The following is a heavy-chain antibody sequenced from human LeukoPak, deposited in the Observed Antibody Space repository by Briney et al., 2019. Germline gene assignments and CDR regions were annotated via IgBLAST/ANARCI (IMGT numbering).Heavy chain of an antibody. CDR2: ISASGGPAT. CDR3: AKDAKPYYYDSSGYYYAGAFDI. CDR1: GFSISDYS. J-gene: IGHJ3*02. V-gene: IGHV3-23*01. Sequence: GGSLRLSCAASGFSISDYSMTWVRQAPGKGLEFVAIISASGGPATYNTASVRGRFTISRDNSKNTLYLQMNSLRAEDTAVYYCAKDAKPYYYDSSGYYYAGAFDIWGQGTMVTVSS. D-gene: IGHD3-22*01.